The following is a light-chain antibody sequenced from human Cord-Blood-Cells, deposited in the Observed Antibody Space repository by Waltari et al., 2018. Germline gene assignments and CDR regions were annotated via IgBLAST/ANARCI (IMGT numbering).Light chain of an antibody. J-gene: IGKJ5*01. CDR3: QQGYSTPIT. Sequence: DVQMIQYPSSLSVSVGDRVTFICRASKSISSYLNWYQQKPGKAPKLLIYAASSLQSGVPSRFSGSGSGTDFTLTISSLQPEDFATYYCQQGYSTPITFGQGTQLEIK. CDR1: KSISSY. V-gene: IGKV1-39*01. CDR2: AAS.